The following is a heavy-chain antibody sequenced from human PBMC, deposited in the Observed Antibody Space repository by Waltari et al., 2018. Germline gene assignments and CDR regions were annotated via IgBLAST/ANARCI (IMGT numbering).Heavy chain of an antibody. CDR2: TRNKANSYTT. J-gene: IGHJ6*03. Sequence: EVQLVESGGGLVQPGGSLRLSCAASGFTFSDHYMDWVRQAPGQGLAWVGRTRNKANSYTTEYAASVKGRFTISRDDAKNSLYLQMNSLKTEDTAVYYCARDQGIGYGPWYYYMDVWGKGTTVTVSS. CDR3: ARDQGIGYGPWYYYMDV. D-gene: IGHD5-18*01. V-gene: IGHV3-72*01. CDR1: GFTFSDHY.